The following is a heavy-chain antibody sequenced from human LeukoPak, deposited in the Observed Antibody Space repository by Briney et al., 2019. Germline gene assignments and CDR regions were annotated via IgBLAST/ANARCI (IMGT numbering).Heavy chain of an antibody. D-gene: IGHD3-10*01. V-gene: IGHV3-30*02. J-gene: IGHJ6*02. CDR3: AKDRGNSFYYGMDL. CDR2: IRFDGSNK. CDR1: GFTFSSYG. Sequence: GGSLRLSCAASGFTFSSYGMHWVGQAQGKGLEWVALIRFDGSNKYYADSVTGRFTISRDNSKNTLYLQMNSLRGEDTAVYYCAKDRGNSFYYGMDLWGQGTTVTVSS.